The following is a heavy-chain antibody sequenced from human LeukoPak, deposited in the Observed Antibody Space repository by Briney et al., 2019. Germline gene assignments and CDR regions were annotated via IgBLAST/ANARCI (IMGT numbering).Heavy chain of an antibody. J-gene: IGHJ5*02. Sequence: ASVKVSCKASGYTFTNYGISWVRQAPGQGLEWMGWITDYNGNTNYAQKLQGRVTMTTDTSTSTAYMELRSLRSDDTAVYYCARLDDYGDYWFDPWGQGTLVTVSS. CDR3: ARLDDYGDYWFDP. CDR1: GYTFTNYG. D-gene: IGHD4-17*01. V-gene: IGHV1-18*01. CDR2: ITDYNGNT.